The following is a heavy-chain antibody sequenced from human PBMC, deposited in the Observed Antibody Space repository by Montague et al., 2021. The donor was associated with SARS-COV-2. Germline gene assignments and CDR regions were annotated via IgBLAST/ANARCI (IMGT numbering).Heavy chain of an antibody. CDR3: ARMTTVTYPYYYYYGMDV. V-gene: IGHV2-70*01. Sequence: PALVKPTQALTLTCTFSRFSLSTSGMCVSWIRQPPGKALEWLALIDRDDDKYYSTSLKTRLTISKDTSKNQVVLTMTNMDPVDTATYYCARMTTVTYPYYYYYGMDVWGQGTTVTVSS. CDR1: RFSLSTSGMC. J-gene: IGHJ6*02. CDR2: IDRDDDK. D-gene: IGHD4-17*01.